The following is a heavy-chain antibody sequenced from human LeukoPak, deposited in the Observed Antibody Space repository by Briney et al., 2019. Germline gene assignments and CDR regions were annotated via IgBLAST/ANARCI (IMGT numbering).Heavy chain of an antibody. J-gene: IGHJ3*02. D-gene: IGHD5-24*01. V-gene: IGHV4-59*01. CDR1: GGSISSYY. Sequence: PSETLSLTCTVSGGSISSYYWSWIRQPPGKGLEWIGYIYCSGSTNYNPSLKSRVTISVDTSKNQFSLKLSSVTAADTAVYYCARSIRGGYKLNAFDIWGQGTMVTVSS. CDR3: ARSIRGGYKLNAFDI. CDR2: IYCSGST.